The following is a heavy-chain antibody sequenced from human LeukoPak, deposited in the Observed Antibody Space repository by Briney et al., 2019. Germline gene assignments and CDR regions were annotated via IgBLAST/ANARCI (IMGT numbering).Heavy chain of an antibody. Sequence: ASVKVSCKASGYTFTSYDSNWVRQATGQGLEWMGWTNPDSGNTGFAQKFQGRITMTRSTSISTAYMELSSLRSEDTAVYYCARGGVREIQKIDYWGQGTLVTVSS. J-gene: IGHJ4*02. CDR1: GYTFTSYD. V-gene: IGHV1-8*01. CDR3: ARGGVREIQKIDY. CDR2: TNPDSGNT. D-gene: IGHD3-10*01.